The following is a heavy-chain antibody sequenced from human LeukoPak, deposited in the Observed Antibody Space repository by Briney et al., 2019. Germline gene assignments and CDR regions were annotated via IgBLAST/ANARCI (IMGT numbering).Heavy chain of an antibody. J-gene: IGHJ3*02. D-gene: IGHD2-15*01. CDR2: ITGSGYKT. CDR1: GLTFSNYA. Sequence: GGSLRLSCAASGLTFSNYAMTWVRQAPGKGLEWVSGITGSGYKTYYADSVKGRFTISRDNSKNTLSLQISSLTAEDTAVYYCAKDRVPYCSVGSCDGFDIWGQGTMVSVSS. V-gene: IGHV3-23*01. CDR3: AKDRVPYCSVGSCDGFDI.